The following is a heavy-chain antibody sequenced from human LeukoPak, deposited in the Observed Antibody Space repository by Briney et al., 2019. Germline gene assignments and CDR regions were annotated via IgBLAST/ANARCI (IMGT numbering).Heavy chain of an antibody. V-gene: IGHV4-38-2*02. D-gene: IGHD6-13*01. Sequence: SETLSLTCTVSGYSISTGYYWGWIRQSPEKGLEWIGSIFHSGTTYYNPSLKSRVTLSVDTSKNQFSLRLSSVTAADTAVYFCAKSVASAGTNSCYYMDVWGKGTTVTVSS. CDR1: GYSISTGYY. J-gene: IGHJ6*03. CDR2: IFHSGTT. CDR3: AKSVASAGTNSCYYMDV.